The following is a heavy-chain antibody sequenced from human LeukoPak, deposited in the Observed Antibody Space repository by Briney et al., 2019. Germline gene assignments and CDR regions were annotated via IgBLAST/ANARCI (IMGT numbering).Heavy chain of an antibody. J-gene: IGHJ4*02. CDR3: ARGRPRHGYSGCDFTDRLDY. CDR1: GFTFDDYG. CDR2: INWSGGST. V-gene: IGHV3-20*04. Sequence: GGSLRLSCAASGFTFDDYGMSWVRQAPGKGLEWVSGINWSGGSTGYADSVKGRFTISRDNAKNYLYLQMNSLSAEDTALYYCARGRPRHGYSGCDFTDRLDYWGQGTLVTVSS. D-gene: IGHD5-12*01.